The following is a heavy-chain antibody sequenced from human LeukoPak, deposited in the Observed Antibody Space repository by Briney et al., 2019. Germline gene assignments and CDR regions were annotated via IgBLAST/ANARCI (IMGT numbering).Heavy chain of an antibody. V-gene: IGHV3-33*08. D-gene: IGHD6-13*01. CDR2: IWFDGSND. CDR3: ARDPSSRAAAGRGDY. CDR1: GFTVSSNY. Sequence: GGSLRLSCAASGFTVSSNYMSWVRQTPGKGLEWVAVIWFDGSNDDYADSVKGRFTISRDNSKNTLFLEMNSLRAEDTAVYYCARDPSSRAAAGRGDYWGQGTLVIVSS. J-gene: IGHJ4*02.